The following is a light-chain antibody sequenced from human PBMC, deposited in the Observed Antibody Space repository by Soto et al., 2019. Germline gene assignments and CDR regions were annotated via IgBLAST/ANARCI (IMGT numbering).Light chain of an antibody. CDR2: GAS. CDR3: QQYNNWPLT. CDR1: QSVSTN. V-gene: IGKV3-15*01. Sequence: EVEMTQYPPTLSVSPGEGAALSCRDSQSVSTNLAWYQHKPGQPPRLLISGASTRATGIPATFSGSRSGTNFTLTISSLQSEDFAVYYCQQYNNWPLTFGGGNKVEIK. J-gene: IGKJ4*01.